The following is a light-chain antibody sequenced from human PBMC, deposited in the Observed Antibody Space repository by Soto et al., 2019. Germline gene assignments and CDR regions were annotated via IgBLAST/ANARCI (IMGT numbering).Light chain of an antibody. V-gene: IGLV2-14*04. Sequence: GRGSSITKNGTSSDVGGYNYVSWYQQHPGKAPKLMIYDVSNRPSGVSNRFSGSKSGNTASLTISGLQAEDEADYYCSSYTSSSTFYVFGTGTKVTVL. CDR3: SSYTSSSTFYV. CDR1: SSDVGGYNY. J-gene: IGLJ1*01. CDR2: DVS.